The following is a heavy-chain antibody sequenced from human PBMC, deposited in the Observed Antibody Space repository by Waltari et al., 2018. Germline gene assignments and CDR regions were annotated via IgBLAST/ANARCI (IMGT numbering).Heavy chain of an antibody. CDR1: GFTISRFW. CDR3: VGWNDPINS. V-gene: IGHV3-7*01. J-gene: IGHJ4*02. D-gene: IGHD1-1*01. CDR2: IGPDVSDK. Sequence: EAQLVQSGGGLVQPGGSLTLSCAASGFTISRFWMTWIRQAPGQGVQWVANIGPDVSDKYDVDSVKGRFTISRDNAENSLLLQMSSLRVEDTALYYCVGWNDPINSWGQGTLVAVSS.